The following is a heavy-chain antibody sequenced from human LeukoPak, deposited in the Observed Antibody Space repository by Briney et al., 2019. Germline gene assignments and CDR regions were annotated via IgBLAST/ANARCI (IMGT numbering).Heavy chain of an antibody. Sequence: KSSETLSLTCTVSGGSISSSSYYWGWIRQPPGKGLEWIGEINHSGSTNYNPSLKSRVTISVDTSKNQFSLKLSSVTAADTAVYYCARGRIAREWGQGTMVTVSS. V-gene: IGHV4-39*07. J-gene: IGHJ3*01. D-gene: IGHD6-13*01. CDR2: INHSGST. CDR3: ARGRIARE. CDR1: GGSISSSSYY.